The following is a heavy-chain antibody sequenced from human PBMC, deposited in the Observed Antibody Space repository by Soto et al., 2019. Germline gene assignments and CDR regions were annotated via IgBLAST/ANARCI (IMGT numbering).Heavy chain of an antibody. CDR2: LSDSGGSI. CDR3: AKVSSSWYAGFFDL. CDR1: GFTVSSNY. V-gene: IGHV3-23*01. Sequence: GGSLRLSCVVSGFTVSSNYMTWVRQAPGKGLEWVSGLSDSGGSIYYADSVKGRFTISRDNSMNTLYLQMNTLRAEDTAVYYCAKVSSSWYAGFFDLWGQGTLVTVSS. D-gene: IGHD6-13*01. J-gene: IGHJ4*02.